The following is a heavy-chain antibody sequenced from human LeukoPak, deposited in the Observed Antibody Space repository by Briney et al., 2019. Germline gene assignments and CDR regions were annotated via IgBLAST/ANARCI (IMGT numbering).Heavy chain of an antibody. CDR2: TIPIFGTA. J-gene: IGHJ4*02. Sequence: SVKVSCKASGGTFSSYAISWVRQAPRQGLEWMGGTIPIFGTANYAQKFQGRVTITADKSTSTAYMELSSLRSEDTAVYYRARDASGSYFVYWGQGTLVTVSS. CDR3: ARDASGSYFVY. CDR1: GGTFSSYA. V-gene: IGHV1-69*06. D-gene: IGHD3-10*01.